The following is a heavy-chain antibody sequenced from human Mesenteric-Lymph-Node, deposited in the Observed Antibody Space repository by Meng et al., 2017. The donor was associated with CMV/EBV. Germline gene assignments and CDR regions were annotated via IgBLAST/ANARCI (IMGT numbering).Heavy chain of an antibody. D-gene: IGHD1-26*01. Sequence: SGYTFTGYYIQWVRQAPGQGLQWMGWINPKNGDTNFAQKFQGRVTMTSDTSISTAYMELSSLRSDDTAVYYCARDLGGSYYVAGDFWGQGTLVTVSS. J-gene: IGHJ4*02. CDR2: INPKNGDT. CDR3: ARDLGGSYYVAGDF. V-gene: IGHV1-2*02. CDR1: GYTFTGYY.